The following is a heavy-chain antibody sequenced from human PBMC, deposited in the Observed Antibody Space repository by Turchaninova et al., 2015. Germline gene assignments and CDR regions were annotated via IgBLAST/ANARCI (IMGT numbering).Heavy chain of an antibody. D-gene: IGHD5-18*01. CDR3: ARHEGGYNYGLLDY. V-gene: IGHV4-38-2*01. Sequence: QVQLQESGQGLVKPSETLSLTCAVSGYALSSGYSWGWTRQPPGKGVEWFGSIYHSGSTYYSPSLKSRVTISIDTSKNRFSLKLSSVTAADTAVYYCARHEGGYNYGLLDYWGQGTLVTVSS. CDR2: IYHSGST. CDR1: GYALSSGYS. J-gene: IGHJ4*02.